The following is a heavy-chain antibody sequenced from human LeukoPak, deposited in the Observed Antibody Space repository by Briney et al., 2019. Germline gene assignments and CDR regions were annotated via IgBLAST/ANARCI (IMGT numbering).Heavy chain of an antibody. Sequence: ASVRVSCTASGYTFTSYGISWVRQAPGQGLEWMGWISAYNGNTNYAQKLHGRVTMTTDTSTSTAYMELRSLRSDDTAVYYCARHGRFRSSTSSFDYWGQGTLVTVSS. CDR2: ISAYNGNT. CDR1: GYTFTSYG. D-gene: IGHD2-2*01. V-gene: IGHV1-18*01. CDR3: ARHGRFRSSTSSFDY. J-gene: IGHJ4*02.